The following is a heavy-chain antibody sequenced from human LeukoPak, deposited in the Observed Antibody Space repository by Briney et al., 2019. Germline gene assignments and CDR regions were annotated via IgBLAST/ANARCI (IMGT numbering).Heavy chain of an antibody. Sequence: GGSLRLSCAASGFSFSTYAMSWVRQAPGKGLEYVAAISSNGGNTYYPNSMKGRFTISRDNSKNTLYLQMGSLRVEDMAVYYCARRDTSGYFSDYWGQGTLATVSS. J-gene: IGHJ4*02. D-gene: IGHD6-19*01. CDR1: GFSFSTYA. CDR3: ARRDTSGYFSDY. CDR2: ISSNGGNT. V-gene: IGHV3-64*01.